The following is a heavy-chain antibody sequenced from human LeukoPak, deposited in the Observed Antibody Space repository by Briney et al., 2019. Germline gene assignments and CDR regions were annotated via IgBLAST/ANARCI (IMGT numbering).Heavy chain of an antibody. Sequence: GGSLRLSCAASGFTFSSYAMSWVRQAPGKGLEWVSGTSNTGGSTYYADSVKGRFTISRDESKNTLSLQMNSLRVEDTAVYYCAKGRRCSADGPDIWGQGTMVSVA. J-gene: IGHJ3*02. CDR1: GFTFSSYA. CDR2: TSNTGGST. D-gene: IGHD5-12*01. V-gene: IGHV3-23*01. CDR3: AKGRRCSADGPDI.